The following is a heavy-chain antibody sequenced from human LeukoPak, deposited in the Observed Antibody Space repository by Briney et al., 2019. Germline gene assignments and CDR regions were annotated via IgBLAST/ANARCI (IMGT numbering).Heavy chain of an antibody. CDR3: ARVGSYYNGMDV. Sequence: SETLSLTCTVSGGSLSSYYWHWIRQPPGKGLEWIGYISYSGSTNYNPSLQSRVTISVDTSKNQFSLKLSSVTAAGTAVYYCARVGSYYNGMDVWGQGTTVTVSS. V-gene: IGHV4-59*01. CDR2: ISYSGST. J-gene: IGHJ6*02. D-gene: IGHD1-26*01. CDR1: GGSLSSYY.